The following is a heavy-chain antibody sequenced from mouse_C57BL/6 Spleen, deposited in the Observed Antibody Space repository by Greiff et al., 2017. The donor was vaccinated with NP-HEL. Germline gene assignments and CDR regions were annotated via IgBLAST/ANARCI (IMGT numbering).Heavy chain of an antibody. D-gene: IGHD1-1*01. V-gene: IGHV1-76*01. J-gene: IGHJ4*01. Sequence: QVQLQQSGAELVRPGASVKLSCKASGYTFTDYYINWVKQRPGQGLEWIARIYPGSGNTYYNEKFKGKATLTAEKSSSTAYMQLSSLTSEDSAVYFCARRGSNYYGSSLDYAMDYWGQGTSVTVSS. CDR1: GYTFTDYY. CDR2: IYPGSGNT. CDR3: ARRGSNYYGSSLDYAMDY.